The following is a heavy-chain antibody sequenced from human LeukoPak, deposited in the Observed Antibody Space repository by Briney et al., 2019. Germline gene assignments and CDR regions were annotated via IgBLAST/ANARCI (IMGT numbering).Heavy chain of an antibody. V-gene: IGHV4-34*01. CDR1: GGSFSGYY. CDR3: ARTYYYDSSGRPYYFDY. CDR2: INHSGST. Sequence: PSETLSLTCAVYGGSFSGYYWSWIRQPPGKGLEWIGEINHSGSTNYNPSLKSRVTISADTSKNQFSLKLSSVTAADTAVYYCARTYYYDSSGRPYYFDYWGQGTLVTVSS. J-gene: IGHJ4*02. D-gene: IGHD3-22*01.